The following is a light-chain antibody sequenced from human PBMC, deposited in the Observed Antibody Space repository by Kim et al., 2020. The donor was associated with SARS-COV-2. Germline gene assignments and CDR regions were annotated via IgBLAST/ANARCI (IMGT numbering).Light chain of an antibody. Sequence: QSALTQPASVSGSPGQSITISCTGTSNDVGNYNLVSWYQQHPGQAPKLIIYDVYRRPSGVSNRFSGSKSGTTASLTISGLQAEDEADYYCCSYSGFSTFAFGGGTKVTVL. J-gene: IGLJ3*02. CDR3: CSYSGFSTFA. V-gene: IGLV2-23*02. CDR1: SNDVGNYNL. CDR2: DVY.